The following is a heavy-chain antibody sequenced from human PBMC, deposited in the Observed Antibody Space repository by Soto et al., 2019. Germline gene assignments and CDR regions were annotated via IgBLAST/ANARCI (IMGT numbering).Heavy chain of an antibody. Sequence: ASVKVSCKASGYTFTSYGISWVRQAPGQGLEWMGWISAYNGNTNYAQKLQGRVTMTTDTSTSTAYMELRSLRSDDTAVYYCARAYGDYDGCGYYRYYLDVWGQGTTVIVSS. V-gene: IGHV1-18*01. J-gene: IGHJ6*03. CDR2: ISAYNGNT. CDR3: ARAYGDYDGCGYYRYYLDV. CDR1: GYTFTSYG. D-gene: IGHD4-17*01.